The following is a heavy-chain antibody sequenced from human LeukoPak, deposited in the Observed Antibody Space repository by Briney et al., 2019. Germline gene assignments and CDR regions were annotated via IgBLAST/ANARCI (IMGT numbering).Heavy chain of an antibody. CDR3: ARVPYSVDFWSGYYTGYYYYYMDV. Sequence: GESLKISCKGSGYSFTSYWIGWVRQMPGKGLEWMGIIYPGDSDTRYSPSFQGQVTISADKSISTAYLQWSSLKASATAMYYCARVPYSVDFWSGYYTGYYYYYMDVWGKGTTVTVSS. V-gene: IGHV5-51*01. D-gene: IGHD3-3*01. J-gene: IGHJ6*03. CDR1: GYSFTSYW. CDR2: IYPGDSDT.